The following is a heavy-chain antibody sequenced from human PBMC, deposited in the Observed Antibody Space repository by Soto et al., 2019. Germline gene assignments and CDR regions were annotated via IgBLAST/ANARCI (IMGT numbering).Heavy chain of an antibody. V-gene: IGHV4-31*03. CDR3: ARANAPYSRLWEYYFDY. CDR1: GGSISSGGYY. J-gene: IGHJ4*02. D-gene: IGHD6-13*01. Sequence: QVQLQESGPGLVKPSQTLSLTCTVSGGSISSGGYYWSWIRQHPGKGLEWIGYIYYSGSTYYNPSLKSRVTISVDTSKNQFSLKLSSVTAADTAVYYCARANAPYSRLWEYYFDYWGQGTLVTVSS. CDR2: IYYSGST.